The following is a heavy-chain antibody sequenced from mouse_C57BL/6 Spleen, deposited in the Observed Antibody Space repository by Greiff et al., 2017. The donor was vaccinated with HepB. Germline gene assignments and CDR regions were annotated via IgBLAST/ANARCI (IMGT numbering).Heavy chain of an antibody. CDR1: GYTFTSYT. CDR2: INPSSGYT. Sequence: VQLQESGAELARPGASVKMSCKASGYTFTSYTMHWVKQRPGQGLEWIGYINPSSGYTKYNQKFKDKATLTADKSSSTAYMQLSSLTSEDSAVYYCARESSGYQYYFDYWGQGTTLTVSS. V-gene: IGHV1-4*01. D-gene: IGHD3-2*02. J-gene: IGHJ2*01. CDR3: ARESSGYQYYFDY.